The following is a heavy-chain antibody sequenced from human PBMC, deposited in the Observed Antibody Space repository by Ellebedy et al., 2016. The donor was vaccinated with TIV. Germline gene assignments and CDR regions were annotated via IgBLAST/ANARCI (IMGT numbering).Heavy chain of an antibody. D-gene: IGHD1-1*01. CDR2: INPRGGNT. J-gene: IGHJ6*02. CDR3: ARDLEPWSLISYYYGMDV. V-gene: IGHV1-46*01. CDR1: EYIFTGYY. Sequence: AASVKVSCKASEYIFTGYYIHWVRQVSGQGLEWMGIINPRGGNTNYAQKFQGRVTMTRDTSTSTVYMDLSSLRSEDTAVYYCARDLEPWSLISYYYGMDVWGQGTTVTVSS.